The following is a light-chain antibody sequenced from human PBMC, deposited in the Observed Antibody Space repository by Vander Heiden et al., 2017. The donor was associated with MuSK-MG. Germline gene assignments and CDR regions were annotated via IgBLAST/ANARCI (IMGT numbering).Light chain of an antibody. Sequence: QSVLTQPPSVSGAPGQRVTISCTGSSSNIGAGYDVHWYQQPPGTAPNLLIYGNSNRPSGVPDRFSGSKSGTSASIAITGLQAEDEADYYCQSYDSSLSEVVFGGGTKLTVL. V-gene: IGLV1-40*01. J-gene: IGLJ2*01. CDR1: SSNIGAGYD. CDR3: QSYDSSLSEVV. CDR2: GNS.